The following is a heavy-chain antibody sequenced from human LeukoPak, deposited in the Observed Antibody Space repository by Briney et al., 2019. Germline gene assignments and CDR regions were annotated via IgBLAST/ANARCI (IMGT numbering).Heavy chain of an antibody. Sequence: ASVTVSYKASGYTFTIYGISWVRQAPGQGLEWMGWISPYNSNTYYAQNLQGRVTMTTDTSTSTTYMELRSLRSDDTAVYYCARDLKRGYSSGRYSWGTGSSNDFWGQGTLVTVSS. CDR1: GYTFTIYG. D-gene: IGHD6-19*01. CDR2: ISPYNSNT. CDR3: ARDLKRGYSSGRYSWGTGSSNDF. J-gene: IGHJ4*02. V-gene: IGHV1-18*01.